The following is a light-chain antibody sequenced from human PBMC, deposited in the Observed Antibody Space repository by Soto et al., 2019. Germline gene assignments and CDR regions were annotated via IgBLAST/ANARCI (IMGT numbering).Light chain of an antibody. CDR2: GAS. CDR1: QSVSSSY. J-gene: IGKJ1*01. CDR3: QQSGSS. Sequence: EIVLTQSPGTLSLSPGERATLSCRASQSVSSSYLAWYQQKPGQAPRLLIYGASSRATGIPDRFSGSGSGTDFTLTIRRLEPEDFAVYYCQQSGSSFGQGTKVEIK. V-gene: IGKV3-20*01.